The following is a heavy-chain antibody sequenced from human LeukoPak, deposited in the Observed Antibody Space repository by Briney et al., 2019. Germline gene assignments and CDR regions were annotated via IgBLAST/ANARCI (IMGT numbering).Heavy chain of an antibody. D-gene: IGHD5-24*01. Sequence: SETLSLTCTVSGGSISSYYWSWIRQPPGKGLEWIGYIYYSGSTNYNPSLKSRVTISVDTSKNQFSLKLSSVTAADTAVYYCARRPPEDGYNLFDYWGQRTLVTVSS. J-gene: IGHJ4*02. CDR3: ARRPPEDGYNLFDY. CDR1: GGSISSYY. V-gene: IGHV4-59*08. CDR2: IYYSGST.